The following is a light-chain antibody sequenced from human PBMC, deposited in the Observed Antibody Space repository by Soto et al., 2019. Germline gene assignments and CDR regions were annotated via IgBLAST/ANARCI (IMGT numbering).Light chain of an antibody. V-gene: IGKV3-15*01. Sequence: EVVMTQSPATLSVSPGERATRSCRASQSIRSDLAWYQQKPGQAPRLLIYGASTRATGIPARFSGSGSGTEFTLTISSLQSEDFAAYYCQQYNNWPPTTFGQGNKVEIK. CDR3: QQYNNWPPTT. CDR2: GAS. CDR1: QSIRSD. J-gene: IGKJ1*01.